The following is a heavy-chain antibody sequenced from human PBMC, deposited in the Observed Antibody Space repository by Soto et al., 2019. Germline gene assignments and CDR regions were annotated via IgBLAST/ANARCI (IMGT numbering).Heavy chain of an antibody. CDR1: SGSINSSSYY. V-gene: IGHV4-39*01. D-gene: IGHD5-12*01. CDR2: IYYSGST. J-gene: IGHJ4*02. CDR3: ARTRGGYHTHFAY. Sequence: SETLSLTCTVSSGSINSSSYYWGWIRQPPGKGLEWIGTIYYSGSTFYNPSLKSRVTISVDTSKNEFSLKLSSVTAADTAAYYCARTRGGYHTHFAYWGQGTLVTVSS.